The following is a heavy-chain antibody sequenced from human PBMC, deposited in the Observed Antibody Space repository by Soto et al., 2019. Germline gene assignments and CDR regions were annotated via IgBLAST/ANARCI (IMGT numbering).Heavy chain of an antibody. J-gene: IGHJ6*02. CDR1: GGSISSGGYY. CDR2: IYYSGST. Sequence: SETLSLTCTVSGGSISSGGYYWSWIRQHPGKGLEWIGYIYYSGSTYYNPSLKSRVTISVDTSKNQFSLKLSSVTAADTAVYYCARDYHTTVTTSVFDYYNYGMDVWGQGTPVTVSS. D-gene: IGHD4-17*01. V-gene: IGHV4-31*03. CDR3: ARDYHTTVTTSVFDYYNYGMDV.